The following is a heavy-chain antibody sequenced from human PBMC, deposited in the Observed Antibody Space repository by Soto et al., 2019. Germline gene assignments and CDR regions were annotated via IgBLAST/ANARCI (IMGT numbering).Heavy chain of an antibody. CDR1: GFTFSSYG. J-gene: IGHJ6*03. CDR3: AKGGEYYYYYMDV. Sequence: GGSLRLSCAASGFTFSSYGMHWVRQAPGKGLEWVAVISYDGSNKYYADSVKGRLTISRDNSKNTLYLQMNSLRAEDTAVYYCAKGGEYYYYYMDVWGKGTTVTAP. CDR2: ISYDGSNK. D-gene: IGHD5-12*01. V-gene: IGHV3-30*18.